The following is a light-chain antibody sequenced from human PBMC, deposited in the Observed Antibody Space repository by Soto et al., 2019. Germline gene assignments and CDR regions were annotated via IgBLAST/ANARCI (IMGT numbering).Light chain of an antibody. CDR1: QSVSSKY. J-gene: IGKJ5*01. V-gene: IGKV3D-20*02. CDR2: GTS. CDR3: QQSSNWPPEIT. Sequence: EIVLTQSPGTLSLSPGERASLSCRASQSVSSKYLAWYQQKPGQAPRVLIYGTSIRASGVPERFSGGGSGTDFILTISSLEPEDFAVYYCQQSSNWPPEITFGQGTRLEIK.